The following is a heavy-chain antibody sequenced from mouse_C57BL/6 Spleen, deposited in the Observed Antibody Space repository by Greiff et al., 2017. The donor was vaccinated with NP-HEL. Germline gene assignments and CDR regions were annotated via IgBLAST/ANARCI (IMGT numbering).Heavy chain of an antibody. CDR2: INPSSGYT. D-gene: IGHD2-12*01. CDR3: AREATYVSFAY. J-gene: IGHJ3*01. V-gene: IGHV1-7*01. CDR1: GYTFTSYW. Sequence: VQLQQSGAELAKPGASVQLSCKASGYTFTSYWMNWVKQRPGQGLEWLGYINPSSGYTKYNQKFKDKATLTADKSSSPAFMQLSRLTYEASAVYYCAREATYVSFAYWGQGTLVTVSA.